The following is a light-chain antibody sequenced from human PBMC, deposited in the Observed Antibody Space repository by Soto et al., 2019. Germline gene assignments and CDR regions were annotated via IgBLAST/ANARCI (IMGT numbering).Light chain of an antibody. Sequence: EIVLTQSPGTLSLSPGERATLSCRASQSVSSSYLAWYQQKPGQAPRLLIYGASSRATVIPDRFSGSGAGTDFTLISSRLEPEDFAVYYCQQYGSSYTFGQGTKLEIK. CDR3: QQYGSSYT. CDR2: GAS. CDR1: QSVSSSY. J-gene: IGKJ2*01. V-gene: IGKV3-20*01.